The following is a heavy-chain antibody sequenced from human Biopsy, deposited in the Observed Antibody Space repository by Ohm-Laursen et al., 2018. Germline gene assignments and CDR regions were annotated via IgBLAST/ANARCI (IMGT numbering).Heavy chain of an antibody. D-gene: IGHD3-3*01. CDR3: AKDPDFCRGGEGDF. CDR2: ISGSGAYT. Sequence: SLRLSCSASGFNFDSYAMTWVRQAPGRGLECVSVISGSGAYTHYADSARGRFNISRDNSKSRLYLQMTGLRAEDSALYYCAKDPDFCRGGEGDFWGRGTLVTVSS. CDR1: GFNFDSYA. V-gene: IGHV3-23*01. J-gene: IGHJ4*02.